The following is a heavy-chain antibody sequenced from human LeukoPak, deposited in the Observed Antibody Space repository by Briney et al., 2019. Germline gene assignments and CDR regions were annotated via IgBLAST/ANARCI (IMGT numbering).Heavy chain of an antibody. CDR2: IYYSGST. D-gene: IGHD6-13*01. V-gene: IGHV4-39*07. J-gene: IGHJ4*02. Sequence: KPSETLSLTCTVSGGSISSSSYYWGWIRQPPGKGLEWIGNIYYSGSTYYNPSLKSRVTISVDTSKNQFSLKLSSVTAADTAVYYCASGYSSSRDVWGQGTLVTVSS. CDR1: GGSISSSSYY. CDR3: ASGYSSSRDV.